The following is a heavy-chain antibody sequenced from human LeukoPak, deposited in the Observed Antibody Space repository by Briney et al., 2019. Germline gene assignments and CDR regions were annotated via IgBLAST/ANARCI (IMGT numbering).Heavy chain of an antibody. CDR3: ARQSIPGYCSGGSCYSGY. D-gene: IGHD2-15*01. J-gene: IGHJ4*02. Sequence: GASVKVSCKASGYTFTSYAMNWVRQAPGQGLEWMGWINTNTGNPTYAQGFTGRFVFSLDTSVSTAYLQISSLKAEDTAVYYCARQSIPGYCSGGSCYSGYWGQGTLVTVSS. CDR2: INTNTGNP. CDR1: GYTFTSYA. V-gene: IGHV7-4-1*02.